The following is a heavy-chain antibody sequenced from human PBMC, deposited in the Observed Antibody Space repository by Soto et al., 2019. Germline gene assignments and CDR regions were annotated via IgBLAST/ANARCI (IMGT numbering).Heavy chain of an antibody. CDR1: GGSISSGGYS. V-gene: IGHV4-30-2*03. CDR2: IYHTGNA. J-gene: IGHJ5*02. D-gene: IGHD3-22*01. Sequence: SETLSLTCAVSGGSISSGGYSWSWIRQPPGEGLEWIGSIYHTGNAYYNPSLKSRVTISVDTSKNQFSLKLTSVTAADAALYYCARDFFDSSDYTTNWFDPWGQGTLVTVSS. CDR3: ARDFFDSSDYTTNWFDP.